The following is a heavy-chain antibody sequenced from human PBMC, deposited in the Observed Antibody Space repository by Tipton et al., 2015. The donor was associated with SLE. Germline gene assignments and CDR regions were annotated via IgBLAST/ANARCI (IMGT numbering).Heavy chain of an antibody. J-gene: IGHJ4*02. CDR1: GFTFSSYW. D-gene: IGHD3-3*01. Sequence: SLRLSCAASGFTFSSYWMSWVRQAPGKGLEWVANINGDGSERHYVDSVRGRFTISRDNAQNSLYLQMDSVTAEDTAVYYCARLPPDYYFDYWGQGMLVTVSS. CDR2: INGDGSER. V-gene: IGHV3-7*03. CDR3: ARLPPDYYFDY.